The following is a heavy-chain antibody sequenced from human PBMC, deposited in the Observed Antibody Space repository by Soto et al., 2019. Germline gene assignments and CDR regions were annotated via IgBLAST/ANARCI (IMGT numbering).Heavy chain of an antibody. J-gene: IGHJ6*02. CDR3: AREYSNSEGGMDV. V-gene: IGHV4-34*01. Sequence: QVQLQQWGAGLLKPSETLSLTCAVYGGSFSGYYWSWIRQPPGKGLEWIGEINHSGSTNYNPSLKSRVTISVDTSKNQFSLKLSSVTAADTAVYYCAREYSNSEGGMDVWGQGTTVTVSS. CDR1: GGSFSGYY. CDR2: INHSGST. D-gene: IGHD4-4*01.